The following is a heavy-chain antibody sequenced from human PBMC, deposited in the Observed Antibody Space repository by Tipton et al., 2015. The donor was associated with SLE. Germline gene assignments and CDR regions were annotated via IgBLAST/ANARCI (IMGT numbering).Heavy chain of an antibody. CDR1: GFTFSSYA. D-gene: IGHD5-18*01. J-gene: IGHJ3*02. V-gene: IGHV3-48*03. CDR2: ISGSGGST. Sequence: SLRLSCSASGFTFSSYAMHWVRQAPGKGLEWVSAISGSGGSTYYADSVTGRFTISRDNAKNSLYLQMNSLRAEDTAVYFCARVRSQRDAFDMWGQGTMVTVSS. CDR3: ARVRSQRDAFDM.